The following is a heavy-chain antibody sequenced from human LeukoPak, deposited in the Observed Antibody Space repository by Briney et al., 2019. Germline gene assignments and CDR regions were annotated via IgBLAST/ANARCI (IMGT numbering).Heavy chain of an antibody. CDR3: AREEYSGSYYFDY. V-gene: IGHV3-21*01. CDR2: ISSSSSYI. J-gene: IGHJ4*02. D-gene: IGHD1-26*01. CDR1: GFTFSSYS. Sequence: KTGGSLRLSCAASGFTFSSYSMNWVRRAPGKGLEWVSSISSSSSYIYYADSVKGRFTISRDNAKNSLYLQMNSLGAEDTAVYYCAREEYSGSYYFDYWGQGTLVTVSS.